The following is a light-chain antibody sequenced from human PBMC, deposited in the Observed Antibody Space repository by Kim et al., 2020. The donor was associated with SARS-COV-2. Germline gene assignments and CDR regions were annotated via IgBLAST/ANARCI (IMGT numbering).Light chain of an antibody. J-gene: IGKJ4*01. CDR2: GAS. CDR3: QKTNSFPLT. V-gene: IGKV1-12*01. CDR1: QGIGRW. Sequence: ASVGDRVTISCQASQGIGRWLAWYQQRPGKAPKLLIYGASSLQSGIPSRFSGNGSETDFSLTISSLQPEDLATYYCQKTNSFPLTFGGGTKVDIK.